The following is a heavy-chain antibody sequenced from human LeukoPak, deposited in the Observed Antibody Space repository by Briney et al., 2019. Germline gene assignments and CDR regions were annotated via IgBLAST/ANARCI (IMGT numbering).Heavy chain of an antibody. V-gene: IGHV4-59*01. D-gene: IGHD2-2*02. CDR2: IYYSGST. CDR3: ARAQLTPPAILSYYYYMDV. J-gene: IGHJ6*03. Sequence: PSETLSLTCTVSGGSISSYYWSWIRQPPGKGLEWIGYIYYSGSTNYNPSLKSRVTISVDTSKNQFSLKLSSVTAADTAVYYCARAQLTPPAILSYYYYMDVWGKGTTVTVSS. CDR1: GGSISSYY.